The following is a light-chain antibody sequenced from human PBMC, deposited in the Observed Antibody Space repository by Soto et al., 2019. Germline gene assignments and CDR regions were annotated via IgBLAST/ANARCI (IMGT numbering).Light chain of an antibody. CDR1: QNIHTN. J-gene: IGKJ5*01. Sequence: ELVLTHSPATLSLSAGERATLSFRASQNIHTNLAWYQQKPGQAPRLLFYGASTRATGLPARFSGTGSGTEFTLTINSLQAEDSAVYYCQHDYNLPRTFGQGTRLEIK. V-gene: IGKV3-15*01. CDR3: QHDYNLPRT. CDR2: GAS.